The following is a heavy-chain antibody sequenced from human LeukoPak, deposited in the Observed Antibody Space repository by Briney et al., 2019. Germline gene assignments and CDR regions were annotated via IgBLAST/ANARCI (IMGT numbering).Heavy chain of an antibody. CDR3: ARVPTGYFDY. J-gene: IGHJ4*02. Sequence: PSATLSLTCTVSGYSISSGYYWGWIRQPPGKGLEWIGSIYHSGSTYYNPSLKSRVTISVDTSKNQFSLKLSSVTAADTAVYYCARVPTGYFDYWGQGTLVTVSS. CDR2: IYHSGST. CDR1: GYSISSGYY. V-gene: IGHV4-38-2*02. D-gene: IGHD3-9*01.